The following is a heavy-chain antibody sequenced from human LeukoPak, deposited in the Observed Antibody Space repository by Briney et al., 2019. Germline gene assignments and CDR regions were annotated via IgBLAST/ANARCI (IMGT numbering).Heavy chain of an antibody. D-gene: IGHD4-11*01. CDR3: ATTTVTTSYPCFDY. CDR1: GLTFSSSA. CDR2: ISGSGGST. V-gene: IGHV3-23*01. Sequence: GGSLRLSCAASGLTFSSSAMTWVRQAPGKGLEWVSAISGSGGSTYYAGSVKGRFTISRDNSKNTLYLQMNSLRAEDTAVYYCATTTVTTSYPCFDYWGQGTLVTVSS. J-gene: IGHJ4*02.